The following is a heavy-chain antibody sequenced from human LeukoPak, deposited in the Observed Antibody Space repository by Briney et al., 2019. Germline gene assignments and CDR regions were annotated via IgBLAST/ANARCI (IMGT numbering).Heavy chain of an antibody. CDR2: MSYTGSA. CDR3: ARDHGSSNWYYY. J-gene: IGHJ4*02. V-gene: IGHV4-39*07. D-gene: IGHD6-13*01. Sequence: SETLSLTCIVSGDSFSSTTYYWGWIRQPPGKGLEWIGSMSYTGSAHYHPSLKSRVTISVDTAKNQFSLKLRSVTAADTAVYYYARDHGSSNWYYYWGQGTLVTVSP. CDR1: GDSFSSTTYY.